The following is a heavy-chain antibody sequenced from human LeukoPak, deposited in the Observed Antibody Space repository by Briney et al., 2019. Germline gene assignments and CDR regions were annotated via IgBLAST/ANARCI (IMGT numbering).Heavy chain of an antibody. J-gene: IGHJ6*03. CDR3: AKSSGLLLDYYYYHMDV. CDR2: ISRSGGTT. Sequence: GGSLRLSCAASGFTFSSYAMSWVRQAPGKGLEWVSAISRSGGTTYYADSVKGRFTISRGNSKNTLYLQLNSLRAEDTALYYCAKSSGLLLDYYYYHMDVWGKGTTVTVSS. CDR1: GFTFSSYA. V-gene: IGHV3-23*01. D-gene: IGHD3-22*01.